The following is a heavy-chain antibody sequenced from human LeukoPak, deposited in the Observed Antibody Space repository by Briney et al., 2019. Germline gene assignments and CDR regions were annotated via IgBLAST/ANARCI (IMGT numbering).Heavy chain of an antibody. Sequence: GGSLRLSCAASGFTFSSYAMSWVRQAPGKGLEWVSAISGSGGSTYYADSVKGRFTISRDNSKNTLYLQMSSLRAEDTAVYYCAKSVVVPAAPDGAFDIWGQGTTVTVSS. CDR3: AKSVVVPAAPDGAFDI. J-gene: IGHJ3*02. D-gene: IGHD2-15*01. CDR2: ISGSGGST. CDR1: GFTFSSYA. V-gene: IGHV3-23*01.